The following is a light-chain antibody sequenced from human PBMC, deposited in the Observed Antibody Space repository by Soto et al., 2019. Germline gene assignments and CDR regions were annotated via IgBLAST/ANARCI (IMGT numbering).Light chain of an antibody. V-gene: IGKV4-1*01. CDR3: HQYYSPPFA. Sequence: IVMTQSPDSLGVSLGERATINCKSNETILYGSDNKNYLSWYQQKPGQPPNLLIYWASTRKYGVPERFSGSGSGTDFTLSISNLQAEDVAVYYCHQYYSPPFAFGPGTKVHL. CDR2: WAS. J-gene: IGKJ3*01. CDR1: ETILYGSDNKNY.